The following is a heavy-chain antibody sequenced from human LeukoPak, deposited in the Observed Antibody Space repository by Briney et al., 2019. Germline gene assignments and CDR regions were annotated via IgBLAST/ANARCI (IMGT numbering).Heavy chain of an antibody. CDR1: GGSISSSSYY. D-gene: IGHD6-13*01. Sequence: PSETLSLTCTVSGGSISSSSYYWGWIRQPPGKGLEWIGSIYYSGSTYYNPSLKSRVTISVDTSKNQFSLKLSSVTAADTAVYYCARDSSWYPYYYYYGMDVWGQGTTVTVSS. J-gene: IGHJ6*02. V-gene: IGHV4-39*02. CDR3: ARDSSWYPYYYYYGMDV. CDR2: IYYSGST.